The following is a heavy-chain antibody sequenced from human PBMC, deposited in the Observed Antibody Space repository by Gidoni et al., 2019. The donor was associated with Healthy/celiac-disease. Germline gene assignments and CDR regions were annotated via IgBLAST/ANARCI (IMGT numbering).Heavy chain of an antibody. V-gene: IGHV1-69*04. CDR2: IIPILGIA. CDR1: GGTYSSYA. J-gene: IGHJ3*02. Sequence: QVQLVQSGAEVKKPGSSVKDACKASGGTYSSYAISWVRQAPGQGLEWMGRIIPILGIANSAQKFQGRVTITADKSTSTAYMELSSLRSEDTAVYYCARDRVVTPSNAFDIWGQGTMVTVSS. CDR3: ARDRVVTPSNAFDI. D-gene: IGHD2-15*01.